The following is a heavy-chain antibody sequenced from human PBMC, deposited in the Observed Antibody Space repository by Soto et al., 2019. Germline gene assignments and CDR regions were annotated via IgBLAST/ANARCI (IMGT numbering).Heavy chain of an antibody. CDR3: ASPFSRLQDEAFDI. D-gene: IGHD2-2*01. J-gene: IGHJ3*02. V-gene: IGHV3-21*01. Sequence: PGGSLRLSCAASGFTFSSYSMNWVRQAPGKGLEWVSSISSSSSYIYYADSVKGRFTISRDNAKNSLYLQMNSLRAEDTAVYYCASPFSRLQDEAFDIWGQGTMVTVSS. CDR2: ISSSSSYI. CDR1: GFTFSSYS.